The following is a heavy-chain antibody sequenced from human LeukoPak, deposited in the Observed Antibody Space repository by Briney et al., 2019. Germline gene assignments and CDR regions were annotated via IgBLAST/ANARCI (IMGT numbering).Heavy chain of an antibody. J-gene: IGHJ4*02. V-gene: IGHV3-23*01. CDR1: GSTFSGYA. Sequence: GGSLRLSCAASGSTFSGYAMSWVRQAPGTGLEWFSAISGGGTSTYYADSVKGRFTISRDNSKNTLSLQMNSLRADDTAVYYCVKGSSSARPYYFDYWGQGSLVTVSS. CDR3: VKGSSSARPYYFDY. CDR2: ISGGGTST. D-gene: IGHD6-6*01.